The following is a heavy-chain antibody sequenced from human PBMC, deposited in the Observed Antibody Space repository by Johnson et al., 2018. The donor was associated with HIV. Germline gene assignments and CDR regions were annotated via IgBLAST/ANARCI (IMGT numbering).Heavy chain of an antibody. CDR3: ATGAFDWLGDAFDI. CDR2: INWNGGST. Sequence: VQLVESGGGLVKPGGSLRLSCAASGFTFSDYYMTWIRQAPGKGLEWVSGINWNGGSTGYADSVKGRFTISRDNSKNTLYLQMNSLRAEDTAVYYCATGAFDWLGDAFDIWGQGTMVTVSS. V-gene: IGHV3-66*02. J-gene: IGHJ3*02. CDR1: GFTFSDYY. D-gene: IGHD3-9*01.